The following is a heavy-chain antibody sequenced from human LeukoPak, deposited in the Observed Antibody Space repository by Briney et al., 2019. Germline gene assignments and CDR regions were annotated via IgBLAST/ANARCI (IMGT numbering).Heavy chain of an antibody. CDR3: ARDYYDSSGYFWAGDY. V-gene: IGHV3-64*01. CDR1: GFTFSSYA. CDR2: ISSNGGST. J-gene: IGHJ4*02. D-gene: IGHD3-22*01. Sequence: GGSLRLSCAASGFTFSSYAMHWVRQAPGKGLEYVSAISSNGGSTYYANSVKGRFTISRDNSKNTLYLQMGSLRAEDMAVYYCARDYYDSSGYFWAGDYWGQGTLVTVSS.